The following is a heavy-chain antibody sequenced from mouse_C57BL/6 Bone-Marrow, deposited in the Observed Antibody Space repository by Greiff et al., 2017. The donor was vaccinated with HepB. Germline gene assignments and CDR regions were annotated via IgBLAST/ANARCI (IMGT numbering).Heavy chain of an antibody. CDR3: AKPTTVVPWYFDV. CDR2: INPGSGGT. CDR1: GYAFTNYL. V-gene: IGHV1-54*01. J-gene: IGHJ1*03. Sequence: VQLQQSGAELVRPGTSVKVSCKASGYAFTNYLIEWVKQRPGQGLEWIGVINPGSGGTNYNEKFKGKATLTADKSSSTAYMQLSSLTSEDSAVYFCAKPTTVVPWYFDVWGTGTTVTVSS. D-gene: IGHD1-1*01.